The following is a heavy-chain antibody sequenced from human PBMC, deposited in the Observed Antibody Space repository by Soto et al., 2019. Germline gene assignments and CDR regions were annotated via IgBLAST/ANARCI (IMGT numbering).Heavy chain of an antibody. Sequence: PGGSLRLSCAASEFTFSNYAMSWVRQAPGKGLEWVSSISDNGGTTYYADSVKGRFTISRDNSKNTLYLQMNSLRAEDTAVYYCATEYYYDSCGYNHNWGQGTLVTVSS. CDR1: EFTFSNYA. J-gene: IGHJ4*02. CDR2: ISDNGGTT. V-gene: IGHV3-23*01. CDR3: ATEYYYDSCGYNHN. D-gene: IGHD3-22*01.